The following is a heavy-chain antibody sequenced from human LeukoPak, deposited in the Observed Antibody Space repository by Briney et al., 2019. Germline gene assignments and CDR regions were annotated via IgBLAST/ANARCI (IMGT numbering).Heavy chain of an antibody. CDR1: GGSISSGDYY. V-gene: IGHV4-30-4*08. CDR3: AREGPGYSYGKGYFDY. D-gene: IGHD5-18*01. J-gene: IGHJ4*02. CDR2: IYYSGIT. Sequence: SETLSLXCTVSGGSISSGDYYWSWIRQPPGKGLEWIGYIYYSGITYYNPCLKSRVTISVDTSKNQFSLKLSSVTAADTAVYYCAREGPGYSYGKGYFDYWGQGTLDTVSS.